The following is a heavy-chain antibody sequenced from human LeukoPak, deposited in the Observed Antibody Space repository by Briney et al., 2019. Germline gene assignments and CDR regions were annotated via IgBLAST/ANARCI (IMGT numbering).Heavy chain of an antibody. CDR3: ARARSSYYGSELAWAGSLDF. Sequence: GGSLRLSCAASGFPFSSYPMHWVRQAPGRGLAWVAVLSSDGTKNYYVHSVKGRFNISRDNSKNTLYLQMNGLRPEDTARYYRARARSSYYGSELAWAGSLDFGAQGTLDTVST. J-gene: IGHJ4*02. CDR1: GFPFSSYP. CDR2: LSSDGTKN. D-gene: IGHD1-26*01. V-gene: IGHV3-30*04.